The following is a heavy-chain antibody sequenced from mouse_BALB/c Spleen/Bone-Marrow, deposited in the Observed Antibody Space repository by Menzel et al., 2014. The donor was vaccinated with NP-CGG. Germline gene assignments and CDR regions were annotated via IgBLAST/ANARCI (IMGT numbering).Heavy chain of an antibody. J-gene: IGHJ4*01. D-gene: IGHD2-4*01. Sequence: EVQRVESGGGLVKPGGSLKLSCAASGFAFSYYDMSWVRQTPEKRLEWVAYVSSGGGSTYYPDTVKGRFTISRDNAKNTLYLQMSSLKSEDTAMYYCARHPRGSTMIHHTMDYWGQGTSVTVSS. CDR2: VSSGGGST. CDR1: GFAFSYYD. V-gene: IGHV5-12-1*01. CDR3: ARHPRGSTMIHHTMDY.